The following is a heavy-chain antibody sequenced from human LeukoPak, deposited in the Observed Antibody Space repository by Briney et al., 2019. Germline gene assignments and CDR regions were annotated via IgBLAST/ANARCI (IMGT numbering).Heavy chain of an antibody. D-gene: IGHD5-18*01. J-gene: IGHJ4*02. CDR3: AKDVEVDTAMVPYYFDF. CDR2: ISWNSGSI. V-gene: IGHV3-9*01. Sequence: GGSLRLSCAASRFTFDDYAMHWVRQAPEKGLEWVSGISWNSGSIGYADSVKGRFTISRDNAKNSLYLQMNSLRAEDTALYYCAKDVEVDTAMVPYYFDFWGQGTLVTVSS. CDR1: RFTFDDYA.